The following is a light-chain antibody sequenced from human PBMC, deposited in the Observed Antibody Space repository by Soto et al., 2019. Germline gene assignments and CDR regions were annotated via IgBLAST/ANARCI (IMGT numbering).Light chain of an antibody. Sequence: EVVMTHSPATLSVSPGERATLSCRASQTVSSNLAWYQQKPGQSPRLLIYGTSTRATGVPARFSGSGSGTDFTLSISRLQSEDFAVYYCHQYNFCPSVGQGTKVDIK. CDR1: QTVSSN. CDR2: GTS. V-gene: IGKV3-15*01. CDR3: HQYNFCPS. J-gene: IGKJ1*01.